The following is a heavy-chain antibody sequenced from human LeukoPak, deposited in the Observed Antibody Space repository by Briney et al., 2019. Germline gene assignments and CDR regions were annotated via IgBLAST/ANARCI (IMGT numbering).Heavy chain of an antibody. CDR1: GFTFSSYG. V-gene: IGHV3-33*06. J-gene: IGHJ5*02. CDR2: IWYDGSNK. D-gene: IGHD2-2*01. Sequence: NPGRSLRLSCAASGFTFSSYGMHWVRQAPGKGLEWVAVIWYDGSNKYYADSVKGRFTISRDNSKNTLYLQMNSLRAEDTAVYYCAKGGVTLVVPAAMVDPWGQGTLVTVSS. CDR3: AKGGVTLVVPAAMVDP.